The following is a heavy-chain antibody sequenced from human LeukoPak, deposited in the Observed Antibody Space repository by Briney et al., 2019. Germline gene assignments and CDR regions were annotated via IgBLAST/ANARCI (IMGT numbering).Heavy chain of an antibody. Sequence: ASVKVSCKASGYTFTGYYMHWVRQAPGQGLEWMGWTNPNSGGTNYAQKFQGRVTMTRDTSISTAYMELSRLRSDDTAVYYCARDLVDTAMIANWFDPWGQGTLVTVSS. V-gene: IGHV1-2*02. J-gene: IGHJ5*02. CDR1: GYTFTGYY. D-gene: IGHD5-18*01. CDR2: TNPNSGGT. CDR3: ARDLVDTAMIANWFDP.